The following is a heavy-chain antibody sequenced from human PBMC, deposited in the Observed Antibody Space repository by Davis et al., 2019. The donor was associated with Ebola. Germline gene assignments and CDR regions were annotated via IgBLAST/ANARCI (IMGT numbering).Heavy chain of an antibody. Sequence: GGSLRLSCAASGFTFSSYWMSWVRQAPGKGLEWVANIKQDGSETYYVDSVNGRFTIYRDNAKHALYLQMNSLRDEETAVYYCARGGYYGLGTYYNDAPFYYWGRGTLVIVSS. J-gene: IGHJ4*02. CDR3: ARGGYYGLGTYYNDAPFYY. CDR2: IKQDGSET. D-gene: IGHD3-10*01. V-gene: IGHV3-7*03. CDR1: GFTFSSYW.